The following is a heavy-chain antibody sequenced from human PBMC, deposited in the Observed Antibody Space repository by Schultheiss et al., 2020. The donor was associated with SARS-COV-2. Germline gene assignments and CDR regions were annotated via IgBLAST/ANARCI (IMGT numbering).Heavy chain of an antibody. CDR1: GFTVSSNY. Sequence: GGSLRLSCAASGFTVSSNYMSWVRQAPGKGLEWVSVIYSGGSTYYADSVKGRFTISRDNAKNSLYLQMNSLRAEDTAVYYCARDYDFWSGYYTSYYFDYWGQGTLVTVSS. D-gene: IGHD3-3*01. J-gene: IGHJ4*02. V-gene: IGHV3-66*01. CDR3: ARDYDFWSGYYTSYYFDY. CDR2: IYSGGST.